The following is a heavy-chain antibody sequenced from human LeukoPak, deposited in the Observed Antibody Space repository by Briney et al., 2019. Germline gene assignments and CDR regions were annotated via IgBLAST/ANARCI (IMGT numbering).Heavy chain of an antibody. J-gene: IGHJ5*02. CDR3: AKDIGSWFDP. CDR1: GSTFDDYA. Sequence: GRSLRLSCAASGSTFDDYAMHWVRQAPGKGLEWVSGVSWNSGSIGYADSVKGRFTISRDNAKNSLYLQMNSLRAEDTALYYCAKDIGSWFDPWGQGTLVTVSS. D-gene: IGHD2-15*01. CDR2: VSWNSGSI. V-gene: IGHV3-9*01.